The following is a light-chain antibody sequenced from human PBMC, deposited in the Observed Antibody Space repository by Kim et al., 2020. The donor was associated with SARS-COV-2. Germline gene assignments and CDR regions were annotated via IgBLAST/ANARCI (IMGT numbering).Light chain of an antibody. Sequence: GHSCTISCTGTGNDVGGYNYVSWYQQHPDKVPNLIIFDVTKRPSGVPDRFSGSKSGNTASLTISGLQAEDEADYYCCSFSGTNTGVFGTGTKVTVL. CDR1: GNDVGGYNY. J-gene: IGLJ1*01. CDR3: CSFSGTNTGV. CDR2: DVT. V-gene: IGLV2-11*01.